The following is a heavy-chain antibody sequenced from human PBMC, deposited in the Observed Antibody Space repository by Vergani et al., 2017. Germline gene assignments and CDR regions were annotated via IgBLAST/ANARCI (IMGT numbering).Heavy chain of an antibody. CDR2: IIPVLGKT. CDR3: ARDPRGYGGDPEDYYYGMDV. J-gene: IGHJ6*02. D-gene: IGHD2-21*02. Sequence: QVQLVQSGAEVKKPGSSVKVSCKASGGTFSSHGISWVRQVPGQGLEWMGRIIPVLGKTKYAQDFQGRLTITADTSTSTAYMELTSLRSQDTAVYYCARDPRGYGGDPEDYYYGMDVWGQGTTVTVSS. V-gene: IGHV1-69*04. CDR1: GGTFSSHG.